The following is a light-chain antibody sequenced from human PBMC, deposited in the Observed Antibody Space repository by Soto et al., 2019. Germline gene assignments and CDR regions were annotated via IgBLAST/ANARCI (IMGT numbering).Light chain of an antibody. J-gene: IGKJ5*01. CDR1: QGISSW. V-gene: IGKV1-33*01. CDR2: DAS. CDR3: QQSDNVPIT. Sequence: DIEMTQTPSFVSASLGDRVTITCRASQGISSWLAWYQQKPGKAPNLLIYDASNLETGVPSRFSGSGSGTDFTFTIRSLQPEDSATYYCQQSDNVPITFGQGTRLEIK.